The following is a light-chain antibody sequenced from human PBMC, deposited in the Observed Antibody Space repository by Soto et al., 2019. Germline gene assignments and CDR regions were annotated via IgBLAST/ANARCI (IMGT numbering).Light chain of an antibody. J-gene: IGKJ4*01. CDR3: QQYGSPPPT. CDR2: DAS. V-gene: IGKV3-20*01. Sequence: EIVLTQSPGTLSLSPGERATLSCRASQSVGSNKLAWYQQKRGQAPRFLMYDASTRATGIPDRFSGSGSGTAFTLTNRRLEHEDLAVYYCQQYGSPPPTFGGGPKVDIK. CDR1: QSVGSNK.